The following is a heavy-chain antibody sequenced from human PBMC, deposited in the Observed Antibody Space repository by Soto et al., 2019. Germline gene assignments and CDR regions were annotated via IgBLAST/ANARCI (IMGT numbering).Heavy chain of an antibody. J-gene: IGHJ4*02. CDR3: AKGRPFYDYVWGSYPPDY. CDR2: ISGSGGST. Sequence: PGGSLRLSCAASGFTFSSYAMSWVRQAPGKGLEWVSAISGSGGSTYYADSVKGRFTISRDNSKNTLYLQMNSLRAEDTAVYYCAKGRPFYDYVWGSYPPDYWGQGTLVTVS. V-gene: IGHV3-23*01. D-gene: IGHD3-16*02. CDR1: GFTFSSYA.